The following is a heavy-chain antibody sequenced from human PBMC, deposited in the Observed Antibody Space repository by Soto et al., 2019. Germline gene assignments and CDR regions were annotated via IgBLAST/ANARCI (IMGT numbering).Heavy chain of an antibody. CDR3: ARQNRGGFGDY. D-gene: IGHD3-16*01. CDR2: ISGSGGST. CDR1: GFSICSYS. J-gene: IGHJ4*02. Sequence: GRPMTVSRAAAGFSICSYSMSRFSQAPGKGLEWVSAISGSGGSTYYADSVKGRFTISRDNSKNTLYLQMNSLRAEDTAVYYCARQNRGGFGDYWGQGTLVTVSS. V-gene: IGHV3-23*01.